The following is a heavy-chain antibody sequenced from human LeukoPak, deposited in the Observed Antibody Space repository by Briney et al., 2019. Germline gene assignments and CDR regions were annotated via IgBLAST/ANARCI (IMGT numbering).Heavy chain of an antibody. Sequence: PGRSLRLSCAASGFTFDDYAMHWVRQAPGKGLEWVSGISWNSGSIGYVDSVKGRFTISRDNAKNSLYLQMNSLRAEDTAVYYCAKGLTNGVPEWGQGTLVTVSS. D-gene: IGHD2-8*01. J-gene: IGHJ4*02. CDR1: GFTFDDYA. CDR3: AKGLTNGVPE. V-gene: IGHV3-9*01. CDR2: ISWNSGSI.